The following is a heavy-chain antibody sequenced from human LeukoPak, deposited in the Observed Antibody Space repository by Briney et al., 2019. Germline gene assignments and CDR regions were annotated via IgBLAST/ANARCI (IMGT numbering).Heavy chain of an antibody. Sequence: GGSLRLSCAPSGFTFSSHSMSWVRQAPGKGLEWVANIKQDGSERYYVDSVKGRFTISRDNAKKSLDLQMNSLRAEDTAVYYCAKGHVSSTWYFDYWGQGTLVTVSS. D-gene: IGHD6-13*01. J-gene: IGHJ4*02. CDR1: GFTFSSHS. CDR2: IKQDGSER. CDR3: AKGHVSSTWYFDY. V-gene: IGHV3-7*04.